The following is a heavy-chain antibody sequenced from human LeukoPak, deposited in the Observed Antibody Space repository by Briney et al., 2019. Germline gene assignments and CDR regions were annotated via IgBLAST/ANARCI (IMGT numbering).Heavy chain of an antibody. CDR2: IYYGGST. J-gene: IGHJ3*02. V-gene: IGHV4-59*11. CDR1: GCFISSHY. CDR3: ARNGRGDRADAFDI. D-gene: IGHD2-21*01. Sequence: SEALSLTCTVSGCFISSHYWSWIRQPPGKGLEWIGYIYYGGSTNYNPSLKSRVTISVDTSKTQFSLMLNSVTAADTAVYFCARNGRGDRADAFDIWGQGTVVTVSS.